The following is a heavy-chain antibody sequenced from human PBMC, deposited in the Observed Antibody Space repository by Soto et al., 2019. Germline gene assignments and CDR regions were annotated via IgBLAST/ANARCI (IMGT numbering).Heavy chain of an antibody. CDR1: GFTFSSYG. CDR3: AKDGAAVTFDY. CDR2: ISYDGSNK. D-gene: IGHD6-13*01. V-gene: IGHV3-30*18. Sequence: QVQLVESGGGVVQPGRSLRLSCAASGFTFSSYGMHWVRQAPGKGLEWVAVISYDGSNKYYADSVKGRFTISRDNSKNTLYLQMNSLSAEDTAVYYCAKDGAAVTFDYLCQGTLVTVSS. J-gene: IGHJ4*02.